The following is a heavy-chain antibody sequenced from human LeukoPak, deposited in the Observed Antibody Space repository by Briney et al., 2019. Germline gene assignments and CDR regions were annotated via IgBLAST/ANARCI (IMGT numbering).Heavy chain of an antibody. Sequence: GESLKISCKGSGYRFTSYWTGWVRQMPGKGLEWMGIIYPGDSDTRYSPSFQGQVTISADKSISTAYVQWSSLKASGTAMYYCARPATVVTPWYFDLWGRGTLVTVSS. CDR3: ARPATVVTPWYFDL. CDR2: IYPGDSDT. CDR1: GYRFTSYW. D-gene: IGHD4-23*01. J-gene: IGHJ2*01. V-gene: IGHV5-51*01.